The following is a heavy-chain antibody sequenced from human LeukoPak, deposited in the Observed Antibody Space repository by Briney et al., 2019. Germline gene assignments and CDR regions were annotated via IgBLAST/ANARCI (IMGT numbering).Heavy chain of an antibody. CDR1: GFTFSSYW. CDR3: ARGAHYYGSGS. Sequence: GGSLRLSCAASGFTFSSYWMSWVRHAPWKGLEWVANIKQDGSEKYYVVSVKGRFTISRDNAKNSLYLQMNSLRAEDTAVYYCARGAHYYGSGSWGQGTLVTVSS. J-gene: IGHJ4*02. V-gene: IGHV3-7*01. D-gene: IGHD3-10*01. CDR2: IKQDGSEK.